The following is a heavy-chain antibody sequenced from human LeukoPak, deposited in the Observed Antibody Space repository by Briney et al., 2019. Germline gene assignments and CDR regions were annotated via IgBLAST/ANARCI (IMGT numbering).Heavy chain of an antibody. Sequence: SETLSLTCTVSGGSISSSSYYWGWIRQPPGKGLEWIGSIYYSGDTYYNPSLKSRVTISVDTSNNQFSLKLSSVTAADTAVYYCARRVGRYYGSGNSYWGYMDVWGKGTTVTVSS. J-gene: IGHJ6*03. CDR3: ARRVGRYYGSGNSYWGYMDV. CDR1: GGSISSSSYY. D-gene: IGHD3-10*01. CDR2: IYYSGDT. V-gene: IGHV4-39*01.